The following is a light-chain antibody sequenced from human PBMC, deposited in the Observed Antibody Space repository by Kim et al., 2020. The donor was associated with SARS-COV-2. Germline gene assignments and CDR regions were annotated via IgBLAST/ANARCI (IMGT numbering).Light chain of an antibody. Sequence: DIVMTQSPLSLPVTPGEPASISCRSSQSLLHSNGYNYFDWYLQRPGHSPQLLIYLGSNRASGVPDRFSGSGSGTDFTLKISRVEAEDVGVYYCMQALQTPYTFGQGTKLEI. V-gene: IGKV2-28*01. CDR3: MQALQTPYT. CDR2: LGS. CDR1: QSLLHSNGYNY. J-gene: IGKJ2*01.